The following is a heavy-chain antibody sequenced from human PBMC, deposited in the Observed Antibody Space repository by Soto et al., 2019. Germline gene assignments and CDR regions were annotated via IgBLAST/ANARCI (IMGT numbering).Heavy chain of an antibody. J-gene: IGHJ4*02. D-gene: IGHD7-27*01. Sequence: EVQMLQTGGGLVQPGGSLRLSCEASGFAFSGYAMSWVRQAPGRGLEWVSAISTTGDRTYYADPVKGRFNISKDNSKNTLYLQMHSLRAEDTAVYYCSKDLRGDDLGRDYWGQGALVTVSS. CDR2: ISTTGDRT. V-gene: IGHV3-23*01. CDR1: GFAFSGYA. CDR3: SKDLRGDDLGRDY.